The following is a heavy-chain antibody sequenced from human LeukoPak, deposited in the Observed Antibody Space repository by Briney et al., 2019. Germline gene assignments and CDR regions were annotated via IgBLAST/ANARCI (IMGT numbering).Heavy chain of an antibody. J-gene: IGHJ4*02. V-gene: IGHV1-69*05. Sequence: GASVKVSCKASGGTFSSYAISWVRQAPGQGLEWMGGIIPIFGTANYAQKFQGRVTITTDESTSTAYMEPSSLRSEDTAVYYCARVDDSSGYYLFDYWGQGTLVTVSS. CDR3: ARVDDSSGYYLFDY. CDR2: IIPIFGTA. D-gene: IGHD3-22*01. CDR1: GGTFSSYA.